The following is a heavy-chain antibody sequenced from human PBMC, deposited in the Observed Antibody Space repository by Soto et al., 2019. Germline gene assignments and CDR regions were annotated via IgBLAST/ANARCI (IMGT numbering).Heavy chain of an antibody. J-gene: IGHJ4*02. CDR1: GYTLTELS. V-gene: IGHV1-24*01. Sequence: ASVKVSCKVSGYTLTELSMHWERQAPGKGLEWMGGFDPEDGETIYAQKFQGRVTMTEDTSTDTAYMELSSLRSEDTAVYYCAIYLPKQTGYSSSWIEYYFDYWGQGTLVPVSS. CDR2: FDPEDGET. D-gene: IGHD6-13*01. CDR3: AIYLPKQTGYSSSWIEYYFDY.